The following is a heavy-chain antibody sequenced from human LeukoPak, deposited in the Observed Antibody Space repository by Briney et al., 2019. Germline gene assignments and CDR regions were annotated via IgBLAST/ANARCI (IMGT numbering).Heavy chain of an antibody. V-gene: IGHV3-53*01. CDR1: GFTVNSNY. D-gene: IGHD3-22*01. CDR2: IYSGGST. CDR3: ASGYYHFDY. Sequence: GGSLRLSCAASGFTVNSNYLSWVRQAPGKGLEWVSAIYSGGSTYYADSVKGRFTISRDNSKNTLYLQMNSLRAEDTAVYYCASGYYHFDYWGQGTLVTVSS. J-gene: IGHJ4*02.